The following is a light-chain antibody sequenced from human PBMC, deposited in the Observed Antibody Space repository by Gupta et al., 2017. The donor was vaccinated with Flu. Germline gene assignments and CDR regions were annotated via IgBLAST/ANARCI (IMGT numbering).Light chain of an antibody. V-gene: IGKV1-5*03. CDR3: QQYSRVARGT. CDR1: QSVSGW. CDR2: KAS. J-gene: IGKJ2*02. Sequence: STLSASVGDRVTITCRASQSVSGWLAWYQQKPGKAPKLRIYKASNLQSGVPSRVSGSGSGTEFTLAISGLQPDDFATYDGQQYSRVARGTFGQGTQLEIK.